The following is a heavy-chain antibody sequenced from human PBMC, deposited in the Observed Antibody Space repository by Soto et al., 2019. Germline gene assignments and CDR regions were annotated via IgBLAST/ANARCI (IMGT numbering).Heavy chain of an antibody. D-gene: IGHD2-15*01. Sequence: GGSLRLSCAASGFTFSSYWMHWVRQAPGKGLVWVSRINSDGSSTSYADSVKGRFTISRDNAKNTLYLQMNSLRAEDTAVYYCARALAPCIGGSCYESNWFDTWGQGTLVPVSS. CDR2: INSDGSST. V-gene: IGHV3-74*01. CDR3: ARALAPCIGGSCYESNWFDT. J-gene: IGHJ5*02. CDR1: GFTFSSYW.